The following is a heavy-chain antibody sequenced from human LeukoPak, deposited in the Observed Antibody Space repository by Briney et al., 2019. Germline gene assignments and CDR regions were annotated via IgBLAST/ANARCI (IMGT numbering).Heavy chain of an antibody. Sequence: PGGSLRLSCAASGFPFSDFGMHWVRQAPGKGLEWVAVTSYDGTNKYYGDSVKGRFTISRDNSKNTLYLQMNSLRAEDTAVYYCAKDYGGNTYDTFDIWGQGTMVAVSS. J-gene: IGHJ3*02. CDR3: AKDYGGNTYDTFDI. CDR1: GFPFSDFG. CDR2: TSYDGTNK. V-gene: IGHV3-30*18. D-gene: IGHD4-23*01.